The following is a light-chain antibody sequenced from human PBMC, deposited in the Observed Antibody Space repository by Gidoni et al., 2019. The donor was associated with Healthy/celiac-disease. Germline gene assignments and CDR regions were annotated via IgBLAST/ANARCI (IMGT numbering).Light chain of an antibody. CDR1: QSVSSN. V-gene: IGKV3-15*01. Sequence: EIVMTQSPATLSGSPGERATLSCRASQSVSSNLAWYQQKPGQAPRLLIYGASNRAPGIPARFSGSGSGTEFTLTISSLQSEDFAVYYCQQYNNWPWTFXQXTKVXIK. CDR3: QQYNNWPWT. J-gene: IGKJ1*01. CDR2: GAS.